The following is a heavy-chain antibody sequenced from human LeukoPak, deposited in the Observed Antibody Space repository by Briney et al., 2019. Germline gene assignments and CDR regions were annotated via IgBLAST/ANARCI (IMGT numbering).Heavy chain of an antibody. CDR2: ISSSGSTI. J-gene: IGHJ4*02. Sequence: GGSLRLSCAASGFTFSCYWMSWIRQAPGKGLEWVSYISSSGSTIYYADSVKGRFTISRDNAKNSLYLQMNSLRAEDTAVYYCARVGSSSSHFDYWGQGTLVTVSS. CDR1: GFTFSCYW. D-gene: IGHD6-13*01. CDR3: ARVGSSSSHFDY. V-gene: IGHV3-11*01.